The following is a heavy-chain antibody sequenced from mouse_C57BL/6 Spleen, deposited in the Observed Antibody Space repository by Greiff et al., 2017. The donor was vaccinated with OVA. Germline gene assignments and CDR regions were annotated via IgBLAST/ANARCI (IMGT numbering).Heavy chain of an antibody. D-gene: IGHD1-1*01. CDR3: TRGSSYEDFDY. V-gene: IGHV14-4*01. CDR1: GFNIKDDY. J-gene: IGHJ2*01. Sequence: DVKLVESGAELVRPGASVKLSCTASGFNIKDDYMHWVKQRPEQGLEWIGWIDPENGDTEYASKFQGKATITADTSSNTAYLQLSSLTSEDTAVYYCTRGSSYEDFDYWGQGTTLTVSS. CDR2: IDPENGDT.